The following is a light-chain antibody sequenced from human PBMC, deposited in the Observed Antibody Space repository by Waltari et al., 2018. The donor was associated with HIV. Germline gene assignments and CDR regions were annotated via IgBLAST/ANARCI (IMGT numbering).Light chain of an antibody. Sequence: QTVVTQEPSFSVSPGGTVTLTCGLSSGSVSTNYYPSWYQQTPGQAPRTLLYSLSTRSSVVPDRFSGSILGNKAALTITGAQADDESDYYCVLYMGSGIWVFGGGTKLTVL. CDR3: VLYMGSGIWV. J-gene: IGLJ3*02. CDR2: SLS. V-gene: IGLV8-61*01. CDR1: SGSVSTNYY.